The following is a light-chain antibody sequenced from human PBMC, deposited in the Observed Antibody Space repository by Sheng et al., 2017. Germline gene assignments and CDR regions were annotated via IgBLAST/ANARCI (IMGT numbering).Light chain of an antibody. CDR1: QDISNY. J-gene: IGKJ2*01. CDR3: QQYHTYYT. Sequence: DIQMTQSPSSLSASVGDRVTITCQASQDISNYLNWYQQKPGKAPKLLIYDASNLETGVPSRFSGSGSGTDFTFTISSLQPDDFATYYCQQYHTYYTFGQGTKLEIK. CDR2: DAS. V-gene: IGKV1-33*01.